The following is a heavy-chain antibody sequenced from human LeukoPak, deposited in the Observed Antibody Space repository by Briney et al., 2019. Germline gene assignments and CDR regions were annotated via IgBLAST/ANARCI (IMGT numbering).Heavy chain of an antibody. Sequence: PSETLSLTCTVSGYSISSGYYWGWIRQPPGKGLEWIGSIYHSGSTYYNPSLKSRVTISVDTSKNQFSLKLSSVTAADTAVYYCARDLPAPIAVAGTGGFDYWGQGTLVTVSS. V-gene: IGHV4-38-2*02. CDR1: GYSISSGYY. J-gene: IGHJ4*02. D-gene: IGHD6-19*01. CDR3: ARDLPAPIAVAGTGGFDY. CDR2: IYHSGST.